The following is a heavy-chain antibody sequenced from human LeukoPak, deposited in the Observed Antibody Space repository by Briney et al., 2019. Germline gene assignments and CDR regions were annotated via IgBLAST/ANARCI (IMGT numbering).Heavy chain of an antibody. D-gene: IGHD6-19*01. CDR2: IYYNGNT. CDR1: GGSINNYY. J-gene: IGHJ5*02. V-gene: IGHV4-59*01. Sequence: SETLSLTCTLSGGSINNYYWSWIRQPPGKGLEWIGYIYYNGNTNYNPSLKSRVTILVDTSKNQFSLKLSSVTAADTAVYFCAREYSSGLSWFDPWGQGTLVTVSS. CDR3: AREYSSGLSWFDP.